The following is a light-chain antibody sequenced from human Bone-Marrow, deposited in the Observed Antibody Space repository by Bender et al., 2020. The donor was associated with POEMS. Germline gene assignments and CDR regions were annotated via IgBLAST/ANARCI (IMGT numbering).Light chain of an antibody. J-gene: IGLJ3*02. Sequence: QSVLTQPSSASGTPGQRVTISCTGSSSNTGSGYDINWYQHLPGTAPKLLIYGYKNRPPGVPDRFSGSKSGTSASLAITGLQAEDEGDYYCQSYDNSLGGWVFGGGTKLTVL. CDR3: QSYDNSLGGWV. CDR2: GYK. V-gene: IGLV1-40*01. CDR1: SSNTGSGYD.